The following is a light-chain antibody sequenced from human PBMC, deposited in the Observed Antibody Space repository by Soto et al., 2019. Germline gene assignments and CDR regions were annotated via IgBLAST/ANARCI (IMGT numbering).Light chain of an antibody. J-gene: IGKJ3*01. CDR1: QSFSGSY. Sequence: EIVLTQTPGTLSLTPKERATLSCRASQSFSGSYLSWYQQKPGQAPSLLIYGASTRATGIPDRFSGSGSGTDFTLTISRLEPEDFAVYYCQQYGNSRVTFGPGTKVDIK. CDR2: GAS. V-gene: IGKV3-20*01. CDR3: QQYGNSRVT.